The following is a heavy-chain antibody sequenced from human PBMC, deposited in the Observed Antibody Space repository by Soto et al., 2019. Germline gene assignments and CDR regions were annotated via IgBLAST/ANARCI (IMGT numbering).Heavy chain of an antibody. CDR3: ARVLEYQLPGPDYYYYYGMDV. V-gene: IGHV1-18*04. CDR1: GYTFRSYG. CDR2: FSANNDNT. Sequence: QVQLVQSGAEVKKPGASVKVSCKASGYTFRSYGIGWMRQAPGQGLEWMGWFSANNDNTNYAQKVQGRVTMTTDTSTSTAYMELRSLRYDDTAVYYCARVLEYQLPGPDYYYYYGMDVWGQGTTVTVSS. J-gene: IGHJ6*02. D-gene: IGHD2-2*01.